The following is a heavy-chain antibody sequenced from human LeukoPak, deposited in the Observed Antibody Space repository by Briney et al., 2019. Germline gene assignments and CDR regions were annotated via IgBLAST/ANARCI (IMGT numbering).Heavy chain of an antibody. V-gene: IGHV3-43*02. Sequence: GGSLTLSCAASGFTFDVYDMHWVRQPPGKGLEWVSHISGDGCSTYYADSVKGRFTNSRDNSKNSLYLQMNSLTTEDPALYYCAKVGGNYHDNSGYGTWGQGTLVTVSS. J-gene: IGHJ5*02. CDR3: AKVGGNYHDNSGYGT. D-gene: IGHD3-22*01. CDR1: GFTFDVYD. CDR2: ISGDGCST.